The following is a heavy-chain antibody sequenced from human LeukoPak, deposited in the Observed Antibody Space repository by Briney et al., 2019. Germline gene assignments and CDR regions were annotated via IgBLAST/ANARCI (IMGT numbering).Heavy chain of an antibody. Sequence: PSETLSLTCTVSGGSISSYYWSWIRQPPGRGLEWIGYIYYSGSTNYNPSLKSRVTISVDTSKSQFSLKLSSVTAADTAVYYCARGERGYPFDYWGQGTLVTASS. V-gene: IGHV4-59*01. CDR3: ARGERGYPFDY. CDR1: GGSISSYY. D-gene: IGHD5-18*01. J-gene: IGHJ4*02. CDR2: IYYSGST.